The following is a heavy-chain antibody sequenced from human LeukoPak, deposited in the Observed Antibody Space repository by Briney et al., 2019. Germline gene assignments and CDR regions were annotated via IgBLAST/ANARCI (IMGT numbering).Heavy chain of an antibody. J-gene: IGHJ4*02. Sequence: PSETLSLTCTVFGDSISSSPYYWGWIRQPPGKEPEWIGKISRSVGTHYNPSLESRVTISIDMSKNQFSLKLNSVTAADTAVYYCARLSSNGATYFDYGGQGTLVTVSS. CDR1: GDSISSSPYY. D-gene: IGHD6-13*01. CDR3: ARLSSNGATYFDY. V-gene: IGHV4-39*01. CDR2: ISRSVGT.